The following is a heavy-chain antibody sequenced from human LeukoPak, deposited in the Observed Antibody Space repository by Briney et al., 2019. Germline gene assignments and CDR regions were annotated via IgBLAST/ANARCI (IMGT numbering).Heavy chain of an antibody. CDR3: ARDELRYFDWLLSFDY. D-gene: IGHD3-9*01. CDR1: GYTFTSYY. Sequence: ASVKVSCKASGYTFTSYYMHWVRQAPGQGLEWMGIINPSGGSTSCAQKFQGRVTMTRDTSTSTVYMELSSLRSEDTAVYYCARDELRYFDWLLSFDYWGQGTLVTVSS. CDR2: INPSGGST. J-gene: IGHJ4*02. V-gene: IGHV1-46*01.